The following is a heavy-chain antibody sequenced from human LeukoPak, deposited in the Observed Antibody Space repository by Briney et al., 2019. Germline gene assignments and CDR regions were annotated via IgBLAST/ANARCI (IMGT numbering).Heavy chain of an antibody. V-gene: IGHV4-39*01. CDR1: GESIKSTSNY. CDR3: VRRVAGTFYFDK. CDR2: IYYSTNT. Sequence: SETLSLTCSVSGESIKSTSNYWACVRQPPGKGLEWIGHIYYSTNTYYNSSLKSRVTISDDTAKNQVSLSLRSVTAADTALSFCVRRVAGTFYFDKWGEGSLVSVSS. J-gene: IGHJ4*02. D-gene: IGHD6-19*01.